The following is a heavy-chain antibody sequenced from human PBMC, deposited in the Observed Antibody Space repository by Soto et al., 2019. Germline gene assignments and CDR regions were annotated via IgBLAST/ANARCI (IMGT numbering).Heavy chain of an antibody. Sequence: SETLSLTCTVSGGSISSGGYYWSWIRQHPGKGLEWIGYIYYSGSTYYNPSLKSRVAISVDTSKNQFSLKLSSVTAADTAVYYCARAPAYYYDSSGYYSAYYFDYWGQGTLVTVSS. J-gene: IGHJ4*02. CDR3: ARAPAYYYDSSGYYSAYYFDY. CDR1: GGSISSGGYY. D-gene: IGHD3-22*01. V-gene: IGHV4-31*03. CDR2: IYYSGST.